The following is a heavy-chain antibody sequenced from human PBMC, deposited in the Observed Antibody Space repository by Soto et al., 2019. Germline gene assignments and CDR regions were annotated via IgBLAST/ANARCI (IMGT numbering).Heavy chain of an antibody. V-gene: IGHV3-53*01. CDR1: GFNVRNNY. Sequence: PGGSLRLSCAASGFNVRNNYMTWVRQAPGKGLEWVSCVYSETNGGSTYYAAFVKGRFTISRDNSRNMLFLQMNSLRGEDTAVYYCARDPPNSGNVNWGQGTLVTVSS. D-gene: IGHD1-26*01. CDR2: VYSETNGGST. J-gene: IGHJ4*02. CDR3: ARDPPNSGNVN.